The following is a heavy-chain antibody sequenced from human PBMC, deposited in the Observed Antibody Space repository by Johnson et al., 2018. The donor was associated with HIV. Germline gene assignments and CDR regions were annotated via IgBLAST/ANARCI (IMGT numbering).Heavy chain of an antibody. CDR3: AREAGTAFDI. J-gene: IGHJ3*02. V-gene: IGHV3-30-3*01. Sequence: QVQLVESGGGVVQPGRSLRLSCAASGYTLSRYVLYWGRQAPGKGLEWVAVIPYDGSIGYADSVKGRFTISRDNAKNSLYLQMNSLRAEDTAVYYCAREAGTAFDIWGQGTMVTVSS. CDR2: IPYDGSI. CDR1: GYTLSRYV.